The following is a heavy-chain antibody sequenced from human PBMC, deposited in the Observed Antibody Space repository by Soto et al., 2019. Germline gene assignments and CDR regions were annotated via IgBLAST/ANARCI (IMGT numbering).Heavy chain of an antibody. CDR3: SKYSGGPSIPAA. V-gene: IGHV3-23*01. J-gene: IGHJ5*02. CDR1: GFTFSSYA. Sequence: GGSLRLSCAASGFTFSSYAMSWVRQAPGKGLEWVSAISGSGGSTYYADSVKGRFTISRDDSRSMVYLQMNSLKTEDTAIYYCSKYSGGPSIPAALGQGTLVTVSS. D-gene: IGHD1-26*01. CDR2: ISGSGGST.